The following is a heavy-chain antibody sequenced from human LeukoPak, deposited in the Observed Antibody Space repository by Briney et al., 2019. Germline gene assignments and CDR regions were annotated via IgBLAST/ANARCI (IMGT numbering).Heavy chain of an antibody. CDR1: GGSISSGGYS. V-gene: IGHV4-30-2*01. D-gene: IGHD1-1*01. J-gene: IGHJ4*02. Sequence: SETLSLTCAVSGGSISSGGYSWSWIRQPPGKGLEWIGYIYHSGSTYYNPSLKSRVTISVDRSKNQFSLKLSSVTAADTAVYYCARDTGSGLGLFDYWGQGTLVTVSS. CDR3: ARDTGSGLGLFDY. CDR2: IYHSGST.